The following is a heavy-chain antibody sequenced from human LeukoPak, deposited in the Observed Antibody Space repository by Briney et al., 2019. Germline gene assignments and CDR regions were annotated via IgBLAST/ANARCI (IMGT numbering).Heavy chain of an antibody. CDR3: ARENYWAMDV. D-gene: IGHD2-8*02. J-gene: IGHJ6*02. V-gene: IGHV3-74*01. CDR2: IKPDGSRT. Sequence: LAGGSLRLSCAASGFTFSAYWVRWVRQAPGKGLVWVSFIKPDGSRTNYADSVKDRFIISRDNAKNTLYLQMYNLRADDTAVYYCARENYWAMDVSGQGTTVTVS. CDR1: GFTFSAYW.